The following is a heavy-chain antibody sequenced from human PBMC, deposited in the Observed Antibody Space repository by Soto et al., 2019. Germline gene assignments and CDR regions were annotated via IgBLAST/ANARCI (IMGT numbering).Heavy chain of an antibody. Sequence: PGGSLRLSCAASGFTFSSYAMSWVRQAPGKGLEWVSAISGSGGSTHHADSVKGRFTMSRDNSKNTVYLQMNSLRAEDTAVYYCAITGYSSGWDAMDVWGPGTTVTVSS. V-gene: IGHV3-23*01. CDR3: AITGYSSGWDAMDV. CDR2: ISGSGGST. CDR1: GFTFSSYA. J-gene: IGHJ6*02. D-gene: IGHD6-19*01.